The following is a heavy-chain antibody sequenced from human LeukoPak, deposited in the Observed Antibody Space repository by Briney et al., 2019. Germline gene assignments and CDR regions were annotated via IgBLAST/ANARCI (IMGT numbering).Heavy chain of an antibody. CDR2: INPSGGST. Sequence: ASVKVSCKASGHTFTSYYMHWVRQAPGQGLEWMGIINPSGGSTSYAQKFQGRVTITRDTSISTAYMELSSLRSEDTAVYYCARGVGHRGQEHSYVYYFDYWGQGPLVTVSS. CDR1: GHTFTSYY. J-gene: IGHJ4*02. CDR3: ARGVGHRGQEHSYVYYFDY. D-gene: IGHD5-18*01. V-gene: IGHV1-46*01.